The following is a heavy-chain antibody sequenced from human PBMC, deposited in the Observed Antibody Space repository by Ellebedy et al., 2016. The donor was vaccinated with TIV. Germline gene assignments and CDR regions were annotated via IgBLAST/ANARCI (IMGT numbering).Heavy chain of an antibody. D-gene: IGHD4-17*01. Sequence: GGSLRLXCAASGFIFSDHYMDWVRQAPGKGLERVGRIRNKANSYTTEYAAPAKGRFTISRDDSKNLLYLQMDSLKSDDTGVYYCTTLQTSLTPDFSVDYWGQGTLVTVSS. J-gene: IGHJ4*02. V-gene: IGHV3-72*01. CDR1: GFIFSDHY. CDR3: TTLQTSLTPDFSVDY. CDR2: IRNKANSYTT.